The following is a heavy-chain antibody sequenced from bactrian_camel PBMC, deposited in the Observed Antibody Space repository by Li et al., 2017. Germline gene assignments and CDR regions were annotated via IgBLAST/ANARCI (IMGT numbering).Heavy chain of an antibody. J-gene: IGHJ4*01. Sequence: DVQLVESGGGSVQPGGSLRMSCVSSGYKYDSWSGSCMAWFRQLPGKEREAVAAMYGGGNPMSPLTTYADSVKGRFTISLDIAESKVCLQMNSLKFEDTAMYYCAGSWRGRTWSDPDGWIYWGQGTQVTVS. D-gene: IGHD3*01. CDR2: MYGGGNPMSPLT. CDR1: GYKYDSWSGSC. V-gene: IGHV3S40*01. CDR3: AGSWRGRTWSDPDGWIY.